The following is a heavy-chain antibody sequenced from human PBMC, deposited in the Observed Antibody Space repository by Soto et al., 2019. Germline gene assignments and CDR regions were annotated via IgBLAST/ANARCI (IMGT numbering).Heavy chain of an antibody. CDR2: IDPSDSYT. CDR3: TSSPLAVAGNTYFYGMYV. D-gene: IGHD6-19*01. V-gene: IGHV5-10-1*01. J-gene: IGHJ6*04. Sequence: GESLKISCKGSGYSFTSYWISWVRQMPGKGLEWMGRIDPSDSYTNYSPSFQGHVTISADKSISTAYLQWSSLTASDTAMYYCTSSPLAVAGNTYFYGMYVWAEGTTFTVSS. CDR1: GYSFTSYW.